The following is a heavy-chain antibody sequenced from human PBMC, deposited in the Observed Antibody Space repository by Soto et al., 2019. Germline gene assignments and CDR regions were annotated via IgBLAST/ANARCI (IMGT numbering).Heavy chain of an antibody. CDR3: ARSKYSISSFDY. Sequence: GSGPTLVNPTATLTLTCTFSGFSVATTGVGVGWVRQPPGKALDFLAVIYWNDDKRYSPSLRNRLTITKDASRNQVLLTMTNMDPVDTATYFCARSKYSISSFDYWGQGALVTVSS. V-gene: IGHV2-5*01. D-gene: IGHD6-6*01. CDR2: IYWNDDK. J-gene: IGHJ4*02. CDR1: GFSVATTGVG.